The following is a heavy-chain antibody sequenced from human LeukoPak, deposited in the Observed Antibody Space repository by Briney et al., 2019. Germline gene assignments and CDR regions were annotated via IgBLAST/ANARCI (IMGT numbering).Heavy chain of an antibody. J-gene: IGHJ4*02. CDR1: GFTFSSYA. Sequence: PGRSLRLSCAASGFTFSSYAMHWVRQAPGKGLEWVAVISYDGSNKYYADSVKGRFTISRDNSKNTLYLQMNSLRAEDTAVYYCARDRYYDSSGYPFFDYWGREPWSPSPQ. CDR2: ISYDGSNK. D-gene: IGHD3-22*01. V-gene: IGHV3-30-3*01. CDR3: ARDRYYDSSGYPFFDY.